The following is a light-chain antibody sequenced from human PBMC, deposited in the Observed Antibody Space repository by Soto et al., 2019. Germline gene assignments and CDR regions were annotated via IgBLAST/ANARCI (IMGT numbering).Light chain of an antibody. Sequence: QSALTQPPSVSGSPGQAVTMSCTGTSSDVGSYNRVSWYQQPPGTAPKLMIYEVNNRPSGVPDRFSGSKSGNTASLTISWLQAEDEADYYCSSYTSNSTYVFGPGTKVTVL. J-gene: IGLJ1*01. CDR1: SSDVGSYNR. CDR2: EVN. V-gene: IGLV2-18*02. CDR3: SSYTSNSTYV.